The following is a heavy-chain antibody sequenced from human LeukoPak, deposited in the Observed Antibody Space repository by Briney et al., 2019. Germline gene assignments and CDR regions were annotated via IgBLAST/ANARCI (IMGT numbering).Heavy chain of an antibody. Sequence: PGGSLRLSCAASGFTFSSYSMNWVRQAPGKGLEWVSSISSSSSYIYYADSVKGRFTISRDNAKNSLYLQMNSLRAEDTAVYYCARDDYGDPWYFDLWGRGTLVTVSS. CDR2: ISSSSSYI. D-gene: IGHD4-17*01. CDR1: GFTFSSYS. J-gene: IGHJ2*01. CDR3: ARDDYGDPWYFDL. V-gene: IGHV3-21*01.